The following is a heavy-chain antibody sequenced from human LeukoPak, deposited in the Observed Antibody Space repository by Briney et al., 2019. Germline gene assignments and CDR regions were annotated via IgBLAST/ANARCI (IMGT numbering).Heavy chain of an antibody. CDR3: AKDLYCSSTSCYSSE. Sequence: GGSLRLSCAVSGITLSNYGMSWVRQAPGKGLEWVAGISGSGGRTNYADSVKGRFTISRDNSKNTLYLQMSSLRAEDTAVYYCAKDLYCSSTSCYSSEWGQGSLVTVSS. J-gene: IGHJ4*02. CDR2: ISGSGGRT. D-gene: IGHD2-2*01. V-gene: IGHV3-23*01. CDR1: GITLSNYG.